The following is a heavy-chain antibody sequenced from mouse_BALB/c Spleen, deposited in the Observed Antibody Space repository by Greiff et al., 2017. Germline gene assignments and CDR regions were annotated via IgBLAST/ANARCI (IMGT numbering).Heavy chain of an antibody. CDR3: ARGNYGSSYYAMDY. J-gene: IGHJ4*01. D-gene: IGHD1-1*01. CDR1: GFTFSSFG. Sequence: DVKLVESGGGLVQPGGSRKLSCAASGFTFSSFGMHWVRQAPEKGLEWVAYISSGSSTIYYADTVKGRFTISRDNPKNTLFLQMTSLRSEDTAMYYCARGNYGSSYYAMDYWGQGTSVTVSS. V-gene: IGHV5-17*02. CDR2: ISSGSSTI.